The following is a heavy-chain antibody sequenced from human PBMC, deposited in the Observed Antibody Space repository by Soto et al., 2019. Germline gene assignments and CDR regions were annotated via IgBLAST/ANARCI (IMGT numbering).Heavy chain of an antibody. Sequence: HVQLRQWGAGLLKPSDTLSLTCAVYGESLNYYYWSWILHAPWKGLEWIGEFYQGGSTHYNPSVMSRVTISVDFSSPQVSLKFTSVTAADTPTYYCAIGMWPDTCANWCQGTLVTGAS. J-gene: IGHJ4*02. CDR2: FYQGGST. V-gene: IGHV4-34*01. CDR1: GESLNYYY. D-gene: IGHD2-21*01. CDR3: AIGMWPDTCAN.